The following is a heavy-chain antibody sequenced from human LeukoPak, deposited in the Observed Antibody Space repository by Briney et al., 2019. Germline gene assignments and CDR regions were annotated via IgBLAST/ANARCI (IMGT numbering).Heavy chain of an antibody. Sequence: PGGSLRLSCAASGFTFSSYAVHWVRQAPGKGLEWVAVISYDGSNKYYADSVKGRFTISRDNSKNTLYLQMNSLRAEDTAVYYCANAHTYYYDSSEYWGQGTLVTVSS. CDR3: ANAHTYYYDSSEY. J-gene: IGHJ4*02. CDR2: ISYDGSNK. V-gene: IGHV3-30-3*01. CDR1: GFTFSSYA. D-gene: IGHD3-22*01.